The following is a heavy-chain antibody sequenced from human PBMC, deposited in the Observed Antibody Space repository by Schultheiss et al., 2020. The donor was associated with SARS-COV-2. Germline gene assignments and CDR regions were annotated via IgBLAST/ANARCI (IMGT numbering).Heavy chain of an antibody. CDR2: IYYSGST. V-gene: IGHV4-59*08. Sequence: SETLSLTCTVSGGSISSYYWSWIRQPPGKGLEWIGYIYYSGSTYYNPSLKSRVTISVDTSKNQFSLKLSSVTAADTAVYYCARVRGYCSGGSCYFDYWGQGTLVTVSS. D-gene: IGHD2-15*01. J-gene: IGHJ4*02. CDR3: ARVRGYCSGGSCYFDY. CDR1: GGSISSYY.